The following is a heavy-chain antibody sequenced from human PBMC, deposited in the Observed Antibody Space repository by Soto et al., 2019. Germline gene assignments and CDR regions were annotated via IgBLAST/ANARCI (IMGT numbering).Heavy chain of an antibody. J-gene: IGHJ6*02. CDR2: INPSGGSK. Sequence: ASVKVSCKASGYTFTSYYMHWVRQAPGQGLEWMGIINPSGGSKSYAQKFQGRVTMPRDTSTSTVYMELSSLRSENTGVYYGARDRGYSYGKDEAYYYYYGMDVWGQGTTVTVSS. D-gene: IGHD5-18*01. CDR1: GYTFTSYY. CDR3: ARDRGYSYGKDEAYYYYYGMDV. V-gene: IGHV1-46*01.